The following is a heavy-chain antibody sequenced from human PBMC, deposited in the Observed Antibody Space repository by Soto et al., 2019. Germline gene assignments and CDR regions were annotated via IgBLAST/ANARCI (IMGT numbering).Heavy chain of an antibody. D-gene: IGHD3-10*01. J-gene: IGHJ6*02. V-gene: IGHV3-33*01. CDR2: IWYDGSNK. Sequence: QVQLVESGGGVVQPGRSLRLSCAASGFTFSSYGMHWVRQAPGKGLEWVAVIWYDGSNKYYADSVKGRFTISRDNSKNTLYLQMNSLRAEDTAVYYCARHGVLLWFGDPPYPGMDVWGQGTTVTVSS. CDR3: ARHGVLLWFGDPPYPGMDV. CDR1: GFTFSSYG.